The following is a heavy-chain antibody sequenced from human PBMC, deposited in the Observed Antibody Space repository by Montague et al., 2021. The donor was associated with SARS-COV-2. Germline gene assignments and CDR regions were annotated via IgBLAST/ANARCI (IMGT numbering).Heavy chain of an antibody. J-gene: IGHJ5*02. V-gene: IGHV4-61*02. CDR3: AREWVYYDILTGYRNWFDT. CDR1: GGSISSGSYY. D-gene: IGHD3-9*01. CDR2: IYTSGST. Sequence: TLSLTCTVSGGSISSGSYYWSWIRQPAGKGLEWIGRIYTSGSTNYXPSLKSRVTISVDTSKNQFSLKLSSVTAADTAVYYCAREWVYYDILTGYRNWFDTWGQGTLVTVSS.